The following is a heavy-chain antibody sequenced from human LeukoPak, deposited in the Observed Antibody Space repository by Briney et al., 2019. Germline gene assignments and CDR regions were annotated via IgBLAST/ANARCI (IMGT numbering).Heavy chain of an antibody. CDR1: GGTFSSYA. CDR2: IIPIFGTA. J-gene: IGHJ4*02. Sequence: SVKVSCKASGGTFSSYAISWVRQAPGQGLEWMGGIIPIFGTANYAQRFQGRVTITADESTSTAYMELSSLRSEDTAVYYCARDRYSGGYYFDYWGQGTLVTVSS. V-gene: IGHV1-69*13. CDR3: ARDRYSGGYYFDY. D-gene: IGHD1-26*01.